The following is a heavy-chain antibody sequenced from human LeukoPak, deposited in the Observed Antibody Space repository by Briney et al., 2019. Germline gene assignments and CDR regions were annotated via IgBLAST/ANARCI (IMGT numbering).Heavy chain of an antibody. CDR2: IYHSGST. CDR3: ARDLYIVGATLGDFDY. V-gene: IGHV4-38-2*02. D-gene: IGHD1-26*01. Sequence: PSETLSLTCTVSGYSISSGYYWGWIRQPPGKGLEWIGSIYHSGSTYYNPSLKSRVTISVDTSKNQFSLKLSSVTAADTAVYYCARDLYIVGATLGDFDYWRQGTLVTVSS. J-gene: IGHJ4*02. CDR1: GYSISSGYY.